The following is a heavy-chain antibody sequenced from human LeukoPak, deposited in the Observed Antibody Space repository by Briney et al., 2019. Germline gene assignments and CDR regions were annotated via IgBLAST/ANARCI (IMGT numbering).Heavy chain of an antibody. J-gene: IGHJ6*03. D-gene: IGHD3-22*01. CDR1: GYIFTDYY. Sequence: GASVKVSCKASGYIFTDYYIHWVRQAPGQGLEWMGRINPNSGGTNYAQKFQGRVTMTRDTSISTAYMDLSRLRSDDTAVYYCARSVVDDSSGYYYVGYYYYYMDVWGKGTTVTVSS. V-gene: IGHV1-2*06. CDR2: INPNSGGT. CDR3: ARSVVDDSSGYYYVGYYYYYMDV.